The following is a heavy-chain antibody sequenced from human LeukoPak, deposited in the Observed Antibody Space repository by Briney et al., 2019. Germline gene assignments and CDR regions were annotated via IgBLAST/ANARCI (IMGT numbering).Heavy chain of an antibody. CDR2: ICDSGGST. CDR1: GFPFSSYA. D-gene: IGHD2-15*01. V-gene: IGHV3-64D*09. CDR3: VRGYSFGPYGMDV. J-gene: IGHJ6*02. Sequence: PGGSLRLSCSASGFPFSSYAMHWVRQAPGKGLEYVSAICDSGGSTSYPDSVKGRFTISRDNSKNTLYLQMSSLRAEDTAVYFCVRGYSFGPYGMDVWGQGTTVTVSS.